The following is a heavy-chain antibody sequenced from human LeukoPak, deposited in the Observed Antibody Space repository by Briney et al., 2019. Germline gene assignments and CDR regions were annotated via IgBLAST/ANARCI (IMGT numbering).Heavy chain of an antibody. CDR2: IYSGGST. V-gene: IGHV3-53*01. CDR3: AKSDYGYYFDS. J-gene: IGHJ4*02. CDR1: GFTVSSNY. D-gene: IGHD4-17*01. Sequence: GGSLRLSCAASGFTVSSNYMSWVRQAPGKGLEWVSVIYSGGSTYYADSVKGRFSVSRDNSKNMVYLQMSSLRAEDTALYYCAKSDYGYYFDSWGQGTLVTVSS.